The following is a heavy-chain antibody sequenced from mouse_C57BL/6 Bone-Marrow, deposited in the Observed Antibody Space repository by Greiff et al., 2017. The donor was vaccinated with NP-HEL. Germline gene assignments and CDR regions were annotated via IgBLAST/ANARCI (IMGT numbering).Heavy chain of an antibody. D-gene: IGHD2-10*01. Sequence: VQLQQSGAELVRPGTSVKLSCKASGYTFTSYWMHWVKQRPGQGLEWIGVIDPSDSYTNYNQKFKGKATLTVDTSSSTAYMQLSSLTSEDSAVYYCARSYYGNSWFAYWGQGTLVTVSA. CDR2: IDPSDSYT. J-gene: IGHJ3*01. CDR3: ARSYYGNSWFAY. V-gene: IGHV1-59*01. CDR1: GYTFTSYW.